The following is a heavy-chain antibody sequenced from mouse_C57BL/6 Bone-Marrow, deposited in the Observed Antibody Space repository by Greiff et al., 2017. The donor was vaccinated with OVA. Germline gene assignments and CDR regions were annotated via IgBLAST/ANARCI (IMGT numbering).Heavy chain of an antibody. CDR1: GFTFSDYY. CDR3: ARGRSDGSSYDYAMDY. J-gene: IGHJ4*01. CDR2: INYDGSST. V-gene: IGHV5-16*01. Sequence: EVKLVESEGGLVQPGSSMKLSCTASGFTFSDYYMAWVRQVPEKGLEWVANINYDGSSTYYLDSLKSRFIISRDNAKNILYLQMSSLKSEDTATYYCARGRSDGSSYDYAMDYWGQGTSVTVSS. D-gene: IGHD1-1*01.